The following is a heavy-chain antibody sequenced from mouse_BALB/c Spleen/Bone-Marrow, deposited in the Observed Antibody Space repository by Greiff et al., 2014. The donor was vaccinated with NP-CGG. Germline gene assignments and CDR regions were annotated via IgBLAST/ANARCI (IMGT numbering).Heavy chain of an antibody. J-gene: IGHJ2*01. Sequence: VQGVESGPEVVRPGVSVKLSCKGSGYTFTAYAMHWVKQSHAESLEWIGLISTYSGNTHYNQDFKGKATMTVDKSSSTAYMELARLTSEDSAIYYCARNFYSSSYFDYWGQGTTLTVSS. V-gene: IGHV1-67*01. CDR2: ISTYSGNT. CDR1: GYTFTAYA. D-gene: IGHD1-1*01. CDR3: ARNFYSSSYFDY.